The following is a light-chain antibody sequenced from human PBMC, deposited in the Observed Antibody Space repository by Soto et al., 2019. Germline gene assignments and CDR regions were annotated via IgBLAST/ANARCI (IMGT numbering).Light chain of an antibody. J-gene: IGLJ3*02. CDR3: SSYAGGNNGV. CDR2: DVN. V-gene: IGLV2-8*01. Sequence: QSALTQPPSASGSPGQSLTISCTGTSSDVGAHNYVSWYQQNPGKAPKLMLYDVNKRPSGVPDRFSGSKSDNTASLTVSGLQAEDEADYYCSSYAGGNNGVFGGGTKLTVL. CDR1: SSDVGAHNY.